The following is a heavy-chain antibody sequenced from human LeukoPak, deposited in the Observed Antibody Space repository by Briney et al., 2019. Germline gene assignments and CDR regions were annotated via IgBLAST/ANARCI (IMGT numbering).Heavy chain of an antibody. J-gene: IGHJ4*02. V-gene: IGHV6-1*01. CDR1: GDSVSSNSAA. Sequence: SQTLSVTCAISGDSVSSNSAAWNWIRQSPSRGLEWLGRTYYRSKWYNDYAVSVKSRITINPDTSKNQFSLQLNSVTPEDTAVYYCARDAHVGSGRGQQLGGFDYWGQGTLVTVSS. D-gene: IGHD6-13*01. CDR3: ARDAHVGSGRGQQLGGFDY. CDR2: TYYRSKWYN.